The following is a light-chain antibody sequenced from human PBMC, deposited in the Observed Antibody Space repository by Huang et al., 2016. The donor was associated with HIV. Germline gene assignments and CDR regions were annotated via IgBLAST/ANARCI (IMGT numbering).Light chain of an antibody. CDR2: DSS. Sequence: EIVMTQSPATLSVSPGERATLSCRASQTVTTNLVWYQQKPGQAPRLLIYDSSTRATGIPARFSGSGSGTDFTLTISSLQSEDFAVYHCQQYNNWPQTFGQGTKVEIK. CDR1: QTVTTN. CDR3: QQYNNWPQT. V-gene: IGKV3-15*01. J-gene: IGKJ1*01.